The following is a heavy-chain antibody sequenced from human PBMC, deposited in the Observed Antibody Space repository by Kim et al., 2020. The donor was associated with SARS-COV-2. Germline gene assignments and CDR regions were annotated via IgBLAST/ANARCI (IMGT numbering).Heavy chain of an antibody. Sequence: GGSLRLSCAASGFSFSDSAMHWVRQASGKGLEWVGRIRSKANSYATVYAVSVEGRFTISRDDSKNTAYLQMDSLETEDTAVYYCARGLPYSESYWDAFDIWGQGTMVTASS. V-gene: IGHV3-73*01. D-gene: IGHD1-26*01. J-gene: IGHJ3*02. CDR3: ARGLPYSESYWDAFDI. CDR1: GFSFSDSA. CDR2: IRSKANSYAT.